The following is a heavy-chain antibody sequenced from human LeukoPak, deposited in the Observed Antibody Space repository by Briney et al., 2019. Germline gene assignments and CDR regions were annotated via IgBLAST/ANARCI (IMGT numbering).Heavy chain of an antibody. V-gene: IGHV5-51*01. CDR2: IYPGDSDT. J-gene: IGHJ3*02. Sequence: GESLKISCKGSGYSFTSYWIGWVRQMPGKGPEWMGIIYPGDSDTRYSPSFQGQVTISADKSISTAYLQWSSLKASDTAMYYCARQNDYGDYRDAFDIWGQGTIVTVSS. D-gene: IGHD4-17*01. CDR1: GYSFTSYW. CDR3: ARQNDYGDYRDAFDI.